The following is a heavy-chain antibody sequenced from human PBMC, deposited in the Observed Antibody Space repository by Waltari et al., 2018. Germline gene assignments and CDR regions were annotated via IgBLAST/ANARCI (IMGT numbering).Heavy chain of an antibody. CDR3: ARDHGSIGYVVDY. J-gene: IGHJ4*02. V-gene: IGHV3-11*04. D-gene: IGHD3-22*01. CDR1: GFTFSDYY. Sequence: QVQLVESGGGLVKPGGSLRLSCAASGFTFSDYYMSWIRQAPGKGLEWVSYISNSGYNIYYADSVKGRFTISRDNAKNSVFLQMNSLRGEDTATYYCARDHGSIGYVVDYWGQGTLVTVSS. CDR2: ISNSGYNI.